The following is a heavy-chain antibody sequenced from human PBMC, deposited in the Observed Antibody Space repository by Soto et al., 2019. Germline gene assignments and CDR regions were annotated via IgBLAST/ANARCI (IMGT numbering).Heavy chain of an antibody. CDR3: ARVSVYYDNSGYYSFEH. J-gene: IGHJ5*02. V-gene: IGHV2-26*01. CDR2: IFSSHED. CDR1: GFSLTNPRMG. Sequence: SGPTLVPHTYPLTLTCSVCGFSLTNPRMGGSWIRQPPGRALEWLAHIFSSHEDSYSPSLKKRLTISKDTSKSQVVLTMTHMAPADTATYYCARVSVYYDNSGYYSFEHWGQGTLVTVSS. D-gene: IGHD3-22*01.